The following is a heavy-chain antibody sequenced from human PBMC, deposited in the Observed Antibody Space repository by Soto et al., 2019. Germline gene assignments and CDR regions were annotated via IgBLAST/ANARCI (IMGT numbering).Heavy chain of an antibody. V-gene: IGHV1-2*04. J-gene: IGHJ6*02. Sequence: GASVKVSCKASGYTFTGYYMHWVRQAPGQGLEWMGWINPNSGGTNYAQKFQGWVTMTRDTSISTAYMELSRLRSDDTAVYYCAREGSSWYGGMDVWGQGTTVTVSS. D-gene: IGHD6-13*01. CDR1: GYTFTGYY. CDR3: AREGSSWYGGMDV. CDR2: INPNSGGT.